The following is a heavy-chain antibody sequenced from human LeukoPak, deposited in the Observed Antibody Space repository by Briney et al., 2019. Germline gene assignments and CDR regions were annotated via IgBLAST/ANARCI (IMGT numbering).Heavy chain of an antibody. D-gene: IGHD3-10*01. J-gene: IGHJ5*02. CDR1: GFTFSSCA. CDR2: ISGSGGST. Sequence: GVLRLSCAASGFTFSSCAMSWVRQAPGKGLEWVSAISGSGGSTYYADSVKGRFTISRDNSKNTLYLQMNSLRAEDTAVYYCAKDRYYYGSGINWFDPWGQGTLVTVSS. CDR3: AKDRYYYGSGINWFDP. V-gene: IGHV3-23*01.